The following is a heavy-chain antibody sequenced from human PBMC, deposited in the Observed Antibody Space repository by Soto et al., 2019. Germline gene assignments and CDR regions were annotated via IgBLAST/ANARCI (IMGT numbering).Heavy chain of an antibody. J-gene: IGHJ3*02. CDR2: ISAYNSHT. D-gene: IGHD5-12*01. CDR1: GYTFTNYG. CDR3: ARGMVATGGNDAFDI. Sequence: QVQLVQSGAGVKKPGASVKVSCQASGYTFTNYGIHWVRQAPGQELEWVGWISAYNSHTNYAQRLQGRVTVTTDTSTATAYLDLRSLRSDDTAVYYCARGMVATGGNDAFDIWGQGTTLIVSS. V-gene: IGHV1-18*01.